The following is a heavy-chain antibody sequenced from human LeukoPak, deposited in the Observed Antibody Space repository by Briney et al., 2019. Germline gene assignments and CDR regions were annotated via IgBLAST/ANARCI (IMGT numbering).Heavy chain of an antibody. Sequence: SVKVSCKASGGTFSSYAISWVRQAPGQGLEWMGGIIPIFGTANYAQKFQGRATITADKSTSTAYMELSSLRSEDTAVYYCAREGGARQSGAFDIWGQGTMVTVSS. V-gene: IGHV1-69*06. D-gene: IGHD2-21*01. CDR3: AREGGARQSGAFDI. J-gene: IGHJ3*02. CDR1: GGTFSSYA. CDR2: IIPIFGTA.